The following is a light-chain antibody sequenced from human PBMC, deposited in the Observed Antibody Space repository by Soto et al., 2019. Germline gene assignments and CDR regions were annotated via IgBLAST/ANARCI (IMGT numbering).Light chain of an antibody. V-gene: IGKV3-15*01. CDR1: QSVTSN. CDR3: QQYHNWPPFT. J-gene: IGKJ3*01. Sequence: EVVMTQSPATLSVSPGERATLSCRASQSVTSNLAWYQQKPGQAPRLLIYGASTRATGIPARFSGSGSGTEFTLTISSLQSEDFAVYYCQQYHNWPPFTFCPGTKVDIK. CDR2: GAS.